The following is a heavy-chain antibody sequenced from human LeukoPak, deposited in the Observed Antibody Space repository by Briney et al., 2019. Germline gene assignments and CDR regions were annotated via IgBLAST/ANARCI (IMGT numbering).Heavy chain of an antibody. V-gene: IGHV3-48*01. CDR2: ISTTGNII. D-gene: IGHD1-26*01. J-gene: IGHJ5*02. CDR3: ARGEWFDP. Sequence: GGSLRLSCAASGFTFSSYDMNWVRQAPGKGPEWLAYISTTGNIIYYADSVKGRFTISRDNAQNSLYLQMNSLRAEDMSVYYCARGEWFDPWGQGTQVTVSS. CDR1: GFTFSSYD.